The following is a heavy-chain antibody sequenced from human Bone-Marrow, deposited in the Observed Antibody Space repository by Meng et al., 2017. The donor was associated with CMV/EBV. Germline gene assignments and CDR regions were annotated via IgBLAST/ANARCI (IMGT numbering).Heavy chain of an antibody. V-gene: IGHV4-39*07. D-gene: IGHD4-23*01. CDR1: GGSISSSSYY. Sequence: ESLKISCTVSGGSISSSSYYWGWIRQPPGKGLEWIGSIYYSGSTYYNPSLKSRVTISVDTSKNQFSLKLSSVTAADTAVYYCARDWQLHLGGEDYWGQGTLVTVSS. CDR2: IYYSGST. CDR3: ARDWQLHLGGEDY. J-gene: IGHJ4*02.